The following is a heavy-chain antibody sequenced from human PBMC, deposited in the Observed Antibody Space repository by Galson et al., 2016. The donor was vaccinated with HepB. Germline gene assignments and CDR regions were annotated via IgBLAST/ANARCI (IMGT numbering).Heavy chain of an antibody. Sequence: ETLSLTCSVSGGSVNSDKYHLSWIRQPPGKGLEWVGYIYYGVTTNYNPSLKSRVTISVDTSKNQFSLKVRSVTAADTAVYYCATGWGSSGYKEWGQGILVTVSS. J-gene: IGHJ4*02. CDR2: IYYGVTT. CDR3: ATGWGSSGYKE. CDR1: GGSVNSDKYH. V-gene: IGHV4-61*01. D-gene: IGHD6-25*01.